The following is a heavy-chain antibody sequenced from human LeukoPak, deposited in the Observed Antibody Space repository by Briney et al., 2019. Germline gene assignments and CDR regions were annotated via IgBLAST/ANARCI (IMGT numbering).Heavy chain of an antibody. CDR1: GVNVSNKY. Sequence: GGSLRLSCAASGVNVSNKYMSWVRQAPGKGLEWVSVIYSGGSTDYADSVKGRFTISRDNSKNTLYLQMNSLRAEDTAVYYCAGEGYWGQGTLVTVSS. J-gene: IGHJ4*02. CDR3: AGEGY. CDR2: IYSGGST. V-gene: IGHV3-66*01.